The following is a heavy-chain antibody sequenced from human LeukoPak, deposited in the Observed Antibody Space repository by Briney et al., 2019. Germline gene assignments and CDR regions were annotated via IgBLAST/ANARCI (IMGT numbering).Heavy chain of an antibody. CDR2: IYTSGST. CDR1: GGSISSYY. V-gene: IGHV4-4*07. CDR3: ARDRMVRGVIVHDY. D-gene: IGHD3-10*01. Sequence: SETLSLTCTVSGGSISSYYWSWIRQPAGKGLEWVGRIYTSGSTNYNPSLKSRVTMSVDTSKNHSSLKLSSVTAADTAVYYCARDRMVRGVIVHDYWGQGTLVTVSS. J-gene: IGHJ4*02.